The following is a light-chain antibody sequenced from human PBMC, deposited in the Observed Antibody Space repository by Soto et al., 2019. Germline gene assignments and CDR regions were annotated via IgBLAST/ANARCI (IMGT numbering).Light chain of an antibody. V-gene: IGKV3-20*01. Sequence: EIVLTQSPGTLSLSPGERATLSCRASQSISSSYLAWYQQKPGQAPRLLVYGASSRATGTPDRFSGSGSGTDFTLTISRLEPEDFAVYYCQQYGSSRFTFGPGTKLDI. CDR3: QQYGSSRFT. J-gene: IGKJ3*01. CDR1: QSISSSY. CDR2: GAS.